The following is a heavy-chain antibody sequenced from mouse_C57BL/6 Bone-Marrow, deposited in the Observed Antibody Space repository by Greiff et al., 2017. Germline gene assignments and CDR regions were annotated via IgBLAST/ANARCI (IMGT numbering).Heavy chain of an antibody. D-gene: IGHD4-1*01. V-gene: IGHV1-63*01. CDR2: IYPGGGYT. CDR1: GYTFTNYW. Sequence: QVQLQQSGAELVRPGTSVKMSCKASGYTFTNYWIGWAKQRPGHGLEWIGDIYPGGGYTNYNEKFKGKATLTADKSSSTAYMQFSSLTSEDSAIYYCARQGTGNFDYWGQGTTLTVSS. J-gene: IGHJ2*01. CDR3: ARQGTGNFDY.